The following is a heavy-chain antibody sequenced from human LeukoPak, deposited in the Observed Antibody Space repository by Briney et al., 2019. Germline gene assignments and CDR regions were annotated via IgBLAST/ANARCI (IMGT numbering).Heavy chain of an antibody. Sequence: ASVKVSCTASGYTFTSYGISWVRQAPGQGLEWMGWISAYNGNTNYAQKLQGRVTMTTDTSTSTAYMELRSLRSDDTAVYYCARDQGRIQLWSGPMAHDAFDIWGQGTMVTVSS. J-gene: IGHJ3*02. CDR3: ARDQGRIQLWSGPMAHDAFDI. CDR1: GYTFTSYG. V-gene: IGHV1-18*01. D-gene: IGHD5-18*01. CDR2: ISAYNGNT.